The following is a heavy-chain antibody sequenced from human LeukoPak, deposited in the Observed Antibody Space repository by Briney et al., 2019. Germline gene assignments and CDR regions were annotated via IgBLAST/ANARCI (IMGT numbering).Heavy chain of an antibody. V-gene: IGHV4-4*07. D-gene: IGHD1-14*01. Sequence: SETLSLTCTVSGGSISSYYWSWIRQPAGKGLEWIGRIYTSGSTNYSPSLKSRVTMSVDTSKNQFSLKLSSVTAADTAVYYCARVIDRGVYYYYYGMDVWGQGTTVTVSS. J-gene: IGHJ6*02. CDR3: ARVIDRGVYYYYYGMDV. CDR1: GGSISSYY. CDR2: IYTSGST.